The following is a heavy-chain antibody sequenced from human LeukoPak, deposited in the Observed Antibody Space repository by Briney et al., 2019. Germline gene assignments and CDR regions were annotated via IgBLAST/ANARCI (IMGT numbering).Heavy chain of an antibody. CDR2: IYWDGDW. CDR3: AHKRGFCGDGSCYRSEVHFGF. CDR1: GFSLSTTGVG. J-gene: IGHJ4*02. Sequence: SGPTLVKPTQTLTLTCTFSGFSLSTTGVGVGWIRQPPGKALKWLALIYWDGDWRLSPSLTSRLTITKDTSKNQVFLTMTNMDPVDTATYYCAHKRGFCGDGSCYRSEVHFGFWGQGTRVTVSS. V-gene: IGHV2-5*02. D-gene: IGHD2-15*01.